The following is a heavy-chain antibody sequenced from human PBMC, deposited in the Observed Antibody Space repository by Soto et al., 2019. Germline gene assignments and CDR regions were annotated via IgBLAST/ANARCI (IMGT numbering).Heavy chain of an antibody. Sequence: QVQLVESGGGVVQPGRSLRLSCAASGFTFSSYAMHWVRQAPGKGLEWVAVISYDGSNKYYADSVKGRFTISRDNSKNTLYLQMNSLRADDTAVYYCARDAGGPYCSGGSCPATFDYWGQGTLVTVSS. D-gene: IGHD2-15*01. V-gene: IGHV3-30-3*01. J-gene: IGHJ4*02. CDR3: ARDAGGPYCSGGSCPATFDY. CDR2: ISYDGSNK. CDR1: GFTFSSYA.